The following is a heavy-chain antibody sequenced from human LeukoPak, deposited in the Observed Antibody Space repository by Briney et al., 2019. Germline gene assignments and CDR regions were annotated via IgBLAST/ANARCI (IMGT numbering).Heavy chain of an antibody. CDR1: GGSISSSSYY. Sequence: PSETLSLTCTVSGGSISSSSYYWGWIRQPPWKGLECIGSIYYSGSTYYNPSLKSRVTISVDTSKNQFSLKLSSVTAADTAVYYYARGCSSTSCYSGIDYWGQGTLVTVSS. J-gene: IGHJ4*02. CDR2: IYYSGST. CDR3: ARGCSSTSCYSGIDY. V-gene: IGHV4-39*01. D-gene: IGHD2-2*01.